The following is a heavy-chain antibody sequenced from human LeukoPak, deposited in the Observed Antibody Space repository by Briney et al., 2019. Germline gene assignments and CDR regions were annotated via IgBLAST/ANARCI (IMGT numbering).Heavy chain of an antibody. CDR2: ISGSGGST. D-gene: IGHD3-10*01. V-gene: IGHV3-23*01. Sequence: PGGSLRLSCEASGFTFSSYDMNWVRQAPGKGLEWVSGISGSGGSTDYADSVKGRFSISRDNSKNTLYLQMNSLRAEDTAVYYCAKGQLWFGEFSYFDYWGQGTLVTVSS. J-gene: IGHJ4*02. CDR1: GFTFSSYD. CDR3: AKGQLWFGEFSYFDY.